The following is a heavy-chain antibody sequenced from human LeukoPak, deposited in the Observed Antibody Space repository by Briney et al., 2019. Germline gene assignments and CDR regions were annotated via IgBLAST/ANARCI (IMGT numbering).Heavy chain of an antibody. V-gene: IGHV1-46*01. Sequence: ASVTVSCKASGYTFTSYYMHWVRQAPGQGLEWTGIINPSGGSTSYAQKFQGRVTMTRDTSTSAVYMELSSLRSEDTAVYYCARVVVGATGWYFDLWGRGTLVTVSS. CDR3: ARVVVGATGWYFDL. CDR1: GYTFTSYY. J-gene: IGHJ2*01. CDR2: INPSGGST. D-gene: IGHD1-26*01.